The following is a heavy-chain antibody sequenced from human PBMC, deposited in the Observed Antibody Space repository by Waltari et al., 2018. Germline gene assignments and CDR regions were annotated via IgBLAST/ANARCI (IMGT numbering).Heavy chain of an antibody. Sequence: EVQLLESGVGLVQPGGSLRLSCAASGFPFHHHAITWVRQAQGKGLEWVSSISGAGGSTYYADSVEGRFTISRDNSNNTVYLQMNSLGVGDSALYFCAKPAIVGNTAHFYGFDVWGQGTTVTVSS. V-gene: IGHV3-23*01. CDR1: GFPFHHHA. J-gene: IGHJ6*02. CDR3: AKPAIVGNTAHFYGFDV. CDR2: ISGAGGST. D-gene: IGHD5-18*01.